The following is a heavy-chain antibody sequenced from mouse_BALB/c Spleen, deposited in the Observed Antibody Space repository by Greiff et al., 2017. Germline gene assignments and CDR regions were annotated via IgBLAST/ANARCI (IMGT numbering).Heavy chain of an antibody. V-gene: IGHV1-7*01. CDR1: GYTFTSYW. CDR2: INPSTGYT. J-gene: IGHJ2*01. D-gene: IGHD1-2*01. Sequence: VKLQESGAELAKPGASVKMSCKASGYTFTSYWMHWVKQRPGQGLEWIGYINPSTGYTEYNQKFKDKATLTADKSSSTAYMQLSSLTSEDSAVYYCARRERLRFDYWGQGTTLTVSS. CDR3: ARRERLRFDY.